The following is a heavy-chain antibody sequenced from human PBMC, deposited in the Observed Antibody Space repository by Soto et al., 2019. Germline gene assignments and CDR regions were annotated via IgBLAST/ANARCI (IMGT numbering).Heavy chain of an antibody. CDR2: VTTAGVPT. Sequence: EVQLLESGGGLVRPGGSLRLSCAASGFTFSSSDMSWVRQAPGKGLEWVSSVTTAGVPTDYADSVKGRFTISRDNSNNTLYLHMKSRRAEDRAVFFWAKGGGGDHGYWGQGTLVAVSS. J-gene: IGHJ4*02. V-gene: IGHV3-23*01. CDR1: GFTFSSSD. CDR3: AKGGGGDHGY. D-gene: IGHD2-21*02.